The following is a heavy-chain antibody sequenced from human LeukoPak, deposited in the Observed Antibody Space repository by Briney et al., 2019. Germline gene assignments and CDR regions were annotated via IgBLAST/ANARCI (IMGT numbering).Heavy chain of an antibody. V-gene: IGHV3-23*01. CDR1: GFTFNYYA. J-gene: IGHJ4*02. D-gene: IGHD5-18*01. CDR3: ARDLSGVTGYTYGRGIDY. CDR2: IGGSGYTT. Sequence: GGSLRLSCTASGFTFNYYAMSWVRQAPGQGLEWVSAIGGSGYTTSYEDSVKGRFTISRDNAKTSLYLQMNSLRAEDTAVYYCARDLSGVTGYTYGRGIDYWGQGALVTVSS.